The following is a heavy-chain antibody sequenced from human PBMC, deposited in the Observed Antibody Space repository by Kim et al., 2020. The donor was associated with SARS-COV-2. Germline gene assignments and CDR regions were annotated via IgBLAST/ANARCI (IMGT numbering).Heavy chain of an antibody. J-gene: IGHJ6*02. Sequence: PSVKSRITKSVDTSKNQLSLKLSSVTAADTAVYYCARTGSAELVVGGMDIWGQGTTVTVSS. V-gene: IGHV4-4*09. CDR3: ARTGSAELVVGGMDI. D-gene: IGHD2-15*01.